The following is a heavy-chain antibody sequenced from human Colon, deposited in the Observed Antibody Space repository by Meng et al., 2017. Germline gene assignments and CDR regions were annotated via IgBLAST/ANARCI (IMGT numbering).Heavy chain of an antibody. CDR2: IYYSGST. Sequence: HLHGPDHGCWQPSQPLPLTCPVSGRSISSGDYSCSWIRQPPGKGLEWIGYIYYSGSTYSNASLKSRVTISIDRSKNQFSLKLSSVTAADTAVYYCARDRKHYGERGWFDPWGQGTLVTVSS. J-gene: IGHJ5*02. D-gene: IGHD4-17*01. CDR3: ARDRKHYGERGWFDP. V-gene: IGHV4-30-4*01. CDR1: GRSISSGDYS.